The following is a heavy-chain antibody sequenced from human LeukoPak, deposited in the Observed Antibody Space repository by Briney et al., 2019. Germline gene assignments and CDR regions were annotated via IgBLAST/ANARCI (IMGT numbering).Heavy chain of an antibody. J-gene: IGHJ4*02. Sequence: ASVKVSCKASGYTFTSYGISWVRQAPGQGLEWMGWMNPNNGNTDYAQRFQGRVTLTRNTSISTAYMELSSLRSEDTAVYYCARSNYNDSSAYYYVDYWGQGTLVTVSS. CDR3: ARSNYNDSSAYYYVDY. CDR2: MNPNNGNT. D-gene: IGHD3-22*01. CDR1: GYTFTSYG. V-gene: IGHV1-8*02.